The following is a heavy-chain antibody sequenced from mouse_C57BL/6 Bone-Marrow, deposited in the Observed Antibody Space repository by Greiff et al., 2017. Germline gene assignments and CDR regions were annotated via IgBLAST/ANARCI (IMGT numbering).Heavy chain of an antibody. CDR2: IHPNSGST. CDR3: ARDPAWFAY. J-gene: IGHJ3*01. CDR1: GYTFTSYW. Sequence: QVKLQQSGAELVKPGASVKLSCKASGYTFTSYWMHWVKQRPGHGLEWIGMIHPNSGSTNYNEKFKSKATLTVDKSSSPAYMQLSSLTSEDSAVYYCARDPAWFAYWGQGTLVTVSA. V-gene: IGHV1-64*01.